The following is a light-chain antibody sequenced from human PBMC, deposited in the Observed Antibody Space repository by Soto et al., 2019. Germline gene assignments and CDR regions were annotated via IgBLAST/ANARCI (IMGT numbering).Light chain of an antibody. CDR2: AAS. Sequence: DIQMTQSPSSLSASIGDRVTLTCRTSQTVNNFLNWLQQKPGRAPQLLISAASNLQSGVPSRFSGSGSGTDFTLTISSLQPEDFATYYCQQSYTTPPTFGQGTKVELK. V-gene: IGKV1-39*01. CDR1: QTVNNF. CDR3: QQSYTTPPT. J-gene: IGKJ1*01.